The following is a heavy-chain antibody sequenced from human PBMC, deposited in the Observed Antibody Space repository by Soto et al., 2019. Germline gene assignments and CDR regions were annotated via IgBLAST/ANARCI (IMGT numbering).Heavy chain of an antibody. V-gene: IGHV4-31*03. CDR3: ARGLEILWFGEFTLDAFDI. Sequence: SETLSLTCTVSGGSISSGGYYWGWIRQHPGKGLEWIGYIYYSGSTYYNPSLKSRVTISVDTSKNQSSLKLSSVTAADTAVYYCARGLEILWFGEFTLDAFDIWGQGTMVTVSS. CDR2: IYYSGST. CDR1: GGSISSGGYY. J-gene: IGHJ3*02. D-gene: IGHD3-10*01.